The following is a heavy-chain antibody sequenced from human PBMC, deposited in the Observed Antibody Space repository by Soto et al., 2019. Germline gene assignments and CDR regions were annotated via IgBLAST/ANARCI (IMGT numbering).Heavy chain of an antibody. J-gene: IGHJ6*02. V-gene: IGHV3-23*01. Sequence: PGGSLRLSCAASGFTFSTYSMIWVRQAPGKGLEWVSVITGSGGSTYYADSVKGRFTISRDTSKNTLFLQMNSLRAEDTAVYYCAKEPIPVYYYYGMDVWGQGTTVTVSS. CDR1: GFTFSTYS. CDR3: AKEPIPVYYYYGMDV. CDR2: ITGSGGST.